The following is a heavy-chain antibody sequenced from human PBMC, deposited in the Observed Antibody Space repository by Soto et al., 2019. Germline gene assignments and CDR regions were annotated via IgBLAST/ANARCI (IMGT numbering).Heavy chain of an antibody. J-gene: IGHJ4*02. Sequence: QVQLVESGGGVVQPGTSLRLSCAASGFDFSTQAMHWVRQAPGKGLEWMAFIWYDGSNIYYADSVKGRFAISRDNSKNSLYQQMNGLRAEDSAVYYCAKDRGKGRWLDYWGQGTLVTVSS. CDR1: GFDFSTQA. D-gene: IGHD2-15*01. CDR3: AKDRGKGRWLDY. V-gene: IGHV3-33*06. CDR2: IWYDGSNI.